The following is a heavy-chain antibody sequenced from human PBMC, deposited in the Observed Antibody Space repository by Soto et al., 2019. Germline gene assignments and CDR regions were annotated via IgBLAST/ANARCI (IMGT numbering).Heavy chain of an antibody. D-gene: IGHD5-12*01. CDR3: ARGGDGYNPDY. CDR2: IFPIFGTA. CDR1: GGTFSSYA. Sequence: ASVKVSCKASGGTFSSYAISWVRQAPGQGLEWMGGIFPIFGTANYAQKFQGRVTITADESTSTAYMELSSLRSEDTAVYYCARGGDGYNPDYWGQGTLVTVSS. J-gene: IGHJ4*02. V-gene: IGHV1-69*13.